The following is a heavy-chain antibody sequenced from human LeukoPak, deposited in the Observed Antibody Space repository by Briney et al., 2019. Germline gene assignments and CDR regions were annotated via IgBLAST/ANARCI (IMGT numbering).Heavy chain of an antibody. CDR2: IIPIFGTA. CDR1: GYTFTSYG. Sequence: ASVKVSCKASGYTFTSYGISWVRQAPGQGLEWMGGIIPIFGTANYAQKFQGRVTITADESTSTAYMELSSLRSEDTAVYYCARGGLAYCGGDCRHAFDIWGQGTMVTVSS. J-gene: IGHJ3*02. D-gene: IGHD2-21*02. V-gene: IGHV1-69*13. CDR3: ARGGLAYCGGDCRHAFDI.